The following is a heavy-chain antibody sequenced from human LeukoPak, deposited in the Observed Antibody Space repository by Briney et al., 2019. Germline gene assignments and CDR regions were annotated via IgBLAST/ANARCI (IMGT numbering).Heavy chain of an antibody. Sequence: SETLSLTCTVSGVSISGFYWSWIRQPPGKGLEWIGYIYHSGSTNYNPSLKSRVTMSVDTSKNQFSLKLSSVTAADTAVYYCARQEVDYSNSYYYYYYYMDVWGKGTTVTVSS. J-gene: IGHJ6*03. D-gene: IGHD4-11*01. CDR3: ARQEVDYSNSYYYYYYYMDV. V-gene: IGHV4-59*08. CDR2: IYHSGST. CDR1: GVSISGFY.